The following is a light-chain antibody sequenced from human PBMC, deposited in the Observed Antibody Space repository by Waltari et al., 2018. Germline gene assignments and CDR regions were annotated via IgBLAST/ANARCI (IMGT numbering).Light chain of an antibody. CDR2: GAS. CDR3: QHYVRLPAT. Sequence: EIVLTQSPGTLSLSPGERATLSCRASQSVSRTLAWYQQKPGQAPKLLIYGASIRATGIPDRFTGSRSGTDFSITISSMEPEDCAIYFCQHYVRLPATFGQGTKVEIK. CDR1: QSVSRT. V-gene: IGKV3-20*01. J-gene: IGKJ1*01.